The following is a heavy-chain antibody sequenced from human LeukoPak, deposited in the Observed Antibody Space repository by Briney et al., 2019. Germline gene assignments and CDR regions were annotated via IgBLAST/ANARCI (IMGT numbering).Heavy chain of an antibody. CDR1: EFSVSKNY. CDR3: VTRIAATY. J-gene: IGHJ4*02. V-gene: IGHV3-66*01. D-gene: IGHD6-6*01. CDR2: IYTGGNT. Sequence: GGSLRLSCAASEFSVSKNYMSWVRQTPGRGLEWVSLIYTGGNTYYADSVKGRFTISRDQSKNTLYLQMNSLRGEDTALYYCVTRIAATYWGQGALVTVSS.